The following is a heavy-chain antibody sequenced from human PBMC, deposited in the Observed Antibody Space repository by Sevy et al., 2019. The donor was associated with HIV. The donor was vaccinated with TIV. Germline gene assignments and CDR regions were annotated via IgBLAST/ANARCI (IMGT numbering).Heavy chain of an antibody. Sequence: ASVKVSCKASGYTFNTYGISWVRQAPGQGLEWMGWLSSYHGNTNFAQKFQGRVTMTTDTITNTAYMELTSLRSDDTAVYYCARERTRWQQLVEYYLGMDVWGQGTPVTVSS. V-gene: IGHV1-18*01. CDR1: GYTFNTYG. CDR3: ARERTRWQQLVEYYLGMDV. D-gene: IGHD6-13*01. J-gene: IGHJ6*02. CDR2: LSSYHGNT.